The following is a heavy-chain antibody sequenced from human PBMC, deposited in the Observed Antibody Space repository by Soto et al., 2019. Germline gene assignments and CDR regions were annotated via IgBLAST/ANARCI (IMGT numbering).Heavy chain of an antibody. CDR2: ISSNGGST. CDR1: GFTFSSYA. V-gene: IGHV3-64*01. Sequence: SLRLSCAASGFTFSSYAMHWVRQAPGKGLEYVSAISSNGGSTYYANSVKGRFTISRDNSKNTLYLQMGSLRAEDMAVYYCARKKGDTWFDPWGQGTLVTVSS. J-gene: IGHJ5*02. D-gene: IGHD5-18*01. CDR3: ARKKGDTWFDP.